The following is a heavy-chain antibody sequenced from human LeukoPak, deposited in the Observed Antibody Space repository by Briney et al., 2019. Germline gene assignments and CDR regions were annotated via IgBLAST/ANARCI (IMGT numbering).Heavy chain of an antibody. D-gene: IGHD3-22*01. CDR3: ARESDSSGYYFRAYVY. Sequence: SQTLSLTCAISGDSFSSNSAAWNWIRQSPSRGLEWLGRTYYRSRWYNDYTGSVKSRMTINADTSKNQFSLQLSSVTPEDTAVYYCARESDSSGYYFRAYVYWGQGTPVTVSS. CDR2: TYYRSRWYN. CDR1: GDSFSSNSAA. V-gene: IGHV6-1*01. J-gene: IGHJ4*02.